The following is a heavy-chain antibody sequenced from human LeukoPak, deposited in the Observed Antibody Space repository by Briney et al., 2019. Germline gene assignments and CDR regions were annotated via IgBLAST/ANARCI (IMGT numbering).Heavy chain of an antibody. D-gene: IGHD3-22*01. CDR2: ISGSGNSA. CDR1: GFTYTSYG. J-gene: IGHJ4*02. V-gene: IGHV3-23*01. Sequence: GGSLRLSCAASGFTYTSYGMAWVRQAPGKGLEWVSTISGSGNSAYYGDSVQGRFTISRDNSRNTVYLQMSSLRAEDTAVYYCARSCYHDSSGRFDSWGQGTLVTVSS. CDR3: ARSCYHDSSGRFDS.